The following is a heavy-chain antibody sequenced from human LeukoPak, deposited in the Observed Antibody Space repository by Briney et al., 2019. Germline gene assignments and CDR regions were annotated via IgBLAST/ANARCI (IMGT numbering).Heavy chain of an antibody. J-gene: IGHJ4*02. CDR1: GGTFSGYA. Sequence: VASVKVSCKSSGGTFSGYAISWVRQAPGQGLEWMGGIIPIFGTANYAQKFQGRVTITADESTSTAYMELSSLRSEDTAVYKCARDRDDGYWRSASCYRSDYWGQGTLVTVSS. CDR2: IIPIFGTA. CDR3: ARDRDDGYWRSASCYRSDY. D-gene: IGHD2-2*01. V-gene: IGHV1-69*13.